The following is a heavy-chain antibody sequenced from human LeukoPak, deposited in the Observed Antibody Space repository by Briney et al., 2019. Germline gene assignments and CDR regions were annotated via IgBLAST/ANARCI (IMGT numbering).Heavy chain of an antibody. D-gene: IGHD3-22*01. J-gene: IGHJ6*03. CDR2: INPSGGST. CDR1: GYTFTNHY. CDR3: ARDYYDSSGYYTRYYYYMDV. Sequence: ASVKVSCKASGYTFTNHYMHWVRQAPGQGLEWMGLINPSGGSTLYAEKFQGRIIMTRDMSTATDYMELSRLRSDDTAVYYCARDYYDSSGYYTRYYYYMDVWGKGTTVTISS. V-gene: IGHV1-46*01.